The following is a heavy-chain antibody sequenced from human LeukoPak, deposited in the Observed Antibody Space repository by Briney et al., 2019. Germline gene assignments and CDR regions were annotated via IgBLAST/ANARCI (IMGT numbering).Heavy chain of an antibody. Sequence: TPSQTLSLTCTVSGGSISSGGYYWSWIRQPPGKGLEWIGYIYHSGSTYYNPSLKSRVTISVDRSKNQFSLKLSSVTAADTAVYYCARGEDCSGGSCYPVFDYWGQGTLVTVSS. V-gene: IGHV4-30-2*01. CDR2: IYHSGST. CDR1: GGSISSGGYY. D-gene: IGHD2-15*01. J-gene: IGHJ4*02. CDR3: ARGEDCSGGSCYPVFDY.